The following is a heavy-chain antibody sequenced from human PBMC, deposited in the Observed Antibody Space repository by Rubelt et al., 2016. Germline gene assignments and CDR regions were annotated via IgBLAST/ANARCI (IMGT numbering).Heavy chain of an antibody. CDR2: IYHSGST. D-gene: IGHD6-19*01. V-gene: IGHV4-4*02. J-gene: IGHJ4*02. Sequence: IGEIYHSGSTNYNPSLKSRVTISVDKSKNQFSLKLSSVTAADTAVYYCASISGWQGVDYWGQGTLVTVSS. CDR3: ASISGWQGVDY.